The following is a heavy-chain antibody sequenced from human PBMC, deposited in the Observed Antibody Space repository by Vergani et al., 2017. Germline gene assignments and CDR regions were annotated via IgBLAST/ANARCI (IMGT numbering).Heavy chain of an antibody. Sequence: QVQLVESGGGVVQPGRSLRLSCAASGFTFSSYGMHWVRQAPGKGLEWVAVISYDGSNKYYADSVEGRFPISRDNSKNTLYLQMNSLRAEETAVYYCAEDRVDYYYDMDVWGKGTTVTVSS. J-gene: IGHJ6*03. CDR3: AEDRVDYYYDMDV. D-gene: IGHD5-12*01. CDR1: GFTFSSYG. CDR2: ISYDGSNK. V-gene: IGHV3-30*18.